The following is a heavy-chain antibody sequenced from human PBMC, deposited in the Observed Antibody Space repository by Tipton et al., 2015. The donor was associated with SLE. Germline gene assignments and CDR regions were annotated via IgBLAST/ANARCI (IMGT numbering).Heavy chain of an antibody. CDR1: GGSISSHY. Sequence: TLSLTCTVSGGSISSHYWSWIRQPPGKGLEWIGYIYYSGSISYNPSLKSRVTISVDTSKNQFSLKLSSVTAADTAVYYCAREDSSPDAFDIWGQGTMVTVSS. CDR2: IYYSGSI. J-gene: IGHJ3*02. V-gene: IGHV4-59*11. D-gene: IGHD6-13*01. CDR3: AREDSSPDAFDI.